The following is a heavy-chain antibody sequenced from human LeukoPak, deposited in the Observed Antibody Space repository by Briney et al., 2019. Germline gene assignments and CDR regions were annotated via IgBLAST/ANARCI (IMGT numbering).Heavy chain of an antibody. CDR2: IIPIFGTA. Sequence: ASVKVSCKASGGTFSSYAISWVRQAPGQGLEWMGGIIPIFGTANYAQKFQGRVTITADKSTSTAYKELSSLRSEDTAVYYCASNGLPPDYYYYYGMDVWGKGTTVTVSS. D-gene: IGHD4-17*01. J-gene: IGHJ6*04. CDR3: ASNGLPPDYYYYYGMDV. CDR1: GGTFSSYA. V-gene: IGHV1-69*06.